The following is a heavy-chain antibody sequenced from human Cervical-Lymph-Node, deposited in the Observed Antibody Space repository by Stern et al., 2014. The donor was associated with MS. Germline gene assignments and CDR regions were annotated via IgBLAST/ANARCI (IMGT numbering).Heavy chain of an antibody. D-gene: IGHD4-23*01. CDR3: ARGRGGNYRYYFDY. V-gene: IGHV3-21*01. J-gene: IGHJ4*02. CDR2: ISSGGSYI. CDR1: GFTFSSYT. Sequence: EVQLVESGGGLVKPGGSLRLSWEASGFTFSSYTMNWVRQAPGKGLEGVASISSGGSYIYYADSLKGRFTISRDNAKNSLYLQMNSLRAEDTAVYYCARGRGGNYRYYFDYWGQGTLVTVSS.